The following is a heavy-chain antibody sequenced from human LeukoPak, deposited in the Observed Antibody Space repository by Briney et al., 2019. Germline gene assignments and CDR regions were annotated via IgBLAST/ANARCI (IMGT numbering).Heavy chain of an antibody. J-gene: IGHJ4*02. V-gene: IGHV4-59*08. Sequence: SETLSLTCTVSGGSISSYYWSWIRQPPGKGLEWIGYIYYSGSTNYNPSLKSRVTISVDTSKNQFSLKLSSVTAADTAVYYCARQGVLRFLEWNWGQGTLVPVSS. CDR2: IYYSGST. D-gene: IGHD3-3*01. CDR1: GGSISSYY. CDR3: ARQGVLRFLEWN.